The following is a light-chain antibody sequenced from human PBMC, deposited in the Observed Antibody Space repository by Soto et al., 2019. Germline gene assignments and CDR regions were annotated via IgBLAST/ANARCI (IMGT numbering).Light chain of an antibody. CDR2: GAS. V-gene: IGKV3-15*01. CDR1: QSVRCS. J-gene: IGKJ5*01. Sequence: ERVMTQSRASLSASPGERTTFSCRASQSVRCSLAWYQQKPGQAPRLLIYGASTRATGIPARFSGSGSGTEFTLSIGSLQSEDFAVYYCQQYNNWPPITFGQGTGLEIK. CDR3: QQYNNWPPIT.